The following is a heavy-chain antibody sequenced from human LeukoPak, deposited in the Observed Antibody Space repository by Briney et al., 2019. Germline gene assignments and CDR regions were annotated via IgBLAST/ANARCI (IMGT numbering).Heavy chain of an antibody. J-gene: IGHJ5*02. CDR2: INPSGGST. V-gene: IGHV1-46*01. Sequence: GASVKVSCKASGYTFTSYYMHWVRQAPGQGLEWMGIINPSGGSTSYAQKFQGRVTMTRDTSTSTVYMELSSLRSEDTAVYYCARRGEDYGDYDGWFYPWGQGTLVTVSS. CDR3: ARRGEDYGDYDGWFYP. D-gene: IGHD4-17*01. CDR1: GYTFTSYY.